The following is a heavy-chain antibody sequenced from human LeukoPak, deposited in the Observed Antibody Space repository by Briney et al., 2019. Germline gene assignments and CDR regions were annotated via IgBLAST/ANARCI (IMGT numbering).Heavy chain of an antibody. CDR1: GFTFRNYG. J-gene: IGHJ6*03. V-gene: IGHV3-33*01. CDR2: IWYDGSNK. CDR3: ATARDSNSNRGLYMDV. Sequence: PGGSLRLSCAASGFTFRNYGMHWVRQLPGKGLEWVAVIWYDGSNKYYADSVKGRFTISRDNSKNTLYLQINSLRAEDTAVYYCATARDSNSNRGLYMDVWGKGTTVTVSS. D-gene: IGHD4-11*01.